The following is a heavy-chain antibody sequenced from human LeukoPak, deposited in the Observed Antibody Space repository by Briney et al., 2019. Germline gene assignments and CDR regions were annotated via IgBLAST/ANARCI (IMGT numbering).Heavy chain of an antibody. V-gene: IGHV4-59*06. CDR2: IYYSGST. CDR3: ARAAVADYGDLGYFDY. J-gene: IGHJ4*02. Sequence: SETLSLTCTVSDGSISSYYWSWIRQHPGKGLEWIGYIYYSGSTYYNPSLKSRVTISVDTSKNQFSLKLSSVTAADTAVYYCARAAVADYGDLGYFDYWGQGTLVTVSS. D-gene: IGHD4-17*01. CDR1: DGSISSYY.